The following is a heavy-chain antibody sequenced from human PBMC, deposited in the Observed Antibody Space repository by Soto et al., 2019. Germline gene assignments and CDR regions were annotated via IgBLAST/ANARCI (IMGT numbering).Heavy chain of an antibody. Sequence: EGSLRLSCAASGFTFSSYAMSWVRQAPGKGLEWVSAISGSGGSTYYADSVKGRFTISRDNSKNTLYLQMNSLRAEDTAVYYCAKALITMIVVVTGDAFDIWGQGTMVTV. V-gene: IGHV3-23*01. CDR1: GFTFSSYA. CDR2: ISGSGGST. D-gene: IGHD3-22*01. CDR3: AKALITMIVVVTGDAFDI. J-gene: IGHJ3*02.